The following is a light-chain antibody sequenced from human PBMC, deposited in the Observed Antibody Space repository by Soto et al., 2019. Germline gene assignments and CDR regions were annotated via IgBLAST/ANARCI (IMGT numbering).Light chain of an antibody. J-gene: IGLJ1*01. Sequence: QSVLTQPRSVSGSPGQSVTISCTGTSSDVGGYDYVSWYQQHPGKAPKVMIYDVSKRPSGVPDRFSGSKSGNTASLTISGLQAEDEADYYCCSYAGSPRYVFGTGTKVTVL. CDR2: DVS. CDR3: CSYAGSPRYV. CDR1: SSDVGGYDY. V-gene: IGLV2-11*01.